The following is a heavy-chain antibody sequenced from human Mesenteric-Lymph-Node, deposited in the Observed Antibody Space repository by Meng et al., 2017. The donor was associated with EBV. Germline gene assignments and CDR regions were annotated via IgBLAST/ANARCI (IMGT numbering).Heavy chain of an antibody. V-gene: IGHV4-4*02. D-gene: IGHD6-19*01. J-gene: IGHJ4*02. CDR2: ISHSEST. Sequence: QGQLAEPGPGLVKPSGTLSLPCAVASVSVSSGHWWSWVRQPPGKGLEWIGEISHSESTNYNPSLKSRVTISLDKSENQFSLRLTSVTAADTAMYYCAASSGWWRLDYWGQGILVTVSS. CDR1: SVSVSSGHW. CDR3: AASSGWWRLDY.